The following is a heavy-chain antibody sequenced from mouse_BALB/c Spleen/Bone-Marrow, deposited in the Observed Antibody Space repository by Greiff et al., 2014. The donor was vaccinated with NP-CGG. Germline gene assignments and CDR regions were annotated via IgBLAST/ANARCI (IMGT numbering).Heavy chain of an antibody. D-gene: IGHD6-5*01. V-gene: IGHV14-3*02. CDR1: GFNINDTY. CDR2: IDPANGNT. J-gene: IGHJ3*01. CDR3: AAYDDCRSAFTC. Sequence: VQLKESGAELVKPGASVKLTCTASGFNINDTYIHWVKQRPEQGLEWIGRIDPANGNTKYDPKFKGKATITTDTSSNTAYLQLSSLTSEDTAVYYCAAYDDCRSAFTCWGQGTLVTVSA.